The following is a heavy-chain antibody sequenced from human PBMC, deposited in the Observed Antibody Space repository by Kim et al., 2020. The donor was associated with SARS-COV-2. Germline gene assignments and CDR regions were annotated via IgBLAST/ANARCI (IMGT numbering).Heavy chain of an antibody. CDR1: GYTFTSYA. Sequence: ASVKVSCKASGYTFTSYAMHWVRQAPGQRLEWMGWINAGNGNTKYSQKFQGRVTITRDTSASTAYMELSSLRSEDTAVYYCARGIAAAGTCWAYWGQGTLVTVSS. J-gene: IGHJ4*02. CDR2: INAGNGNT. CDR3: ARGIAAAGTCWAY. D-gene: IGHD6-13*01. V-gene: IGHV1-3*01.